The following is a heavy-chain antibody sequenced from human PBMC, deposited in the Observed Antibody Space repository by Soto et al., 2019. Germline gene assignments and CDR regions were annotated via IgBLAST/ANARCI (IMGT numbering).Heavy chain of an antibody. CDR2: IYHSGSA. CDR3: ARRLTHTDDSRGLLNDGIEI. V-gene: IGHV4-4*02. CDR1: GGSISSNNW. Sequence: QVQLQESGPGLVRPSGTLSLTCAVSGGSISSNNWWGWVRQSPGKGLEWIGEIYHSGSANYNPSLKSRVSISVDKSKNQFCLKMTSVTAADTAVYYCARRLTHTDDSRGLLNDGIEIWGQCTMVTVSS. J-gene: IGHJ3*02. D-gene: IGHD2-15*01.